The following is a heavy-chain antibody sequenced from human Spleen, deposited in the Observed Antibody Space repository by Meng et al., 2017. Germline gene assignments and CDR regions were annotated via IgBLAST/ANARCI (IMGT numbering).Heavy chain of an antibody. D-gene: IGHD4-11*01. CDR2: INHSGST. V-gene: IGHV4-34*01. CDR1: GRSFSEYF. Sequence: QVQLQPWGAGLLKPVSILSLTFVDSGRSFSEYFRSWIRQPPGKGLEVIGEINHSGSTNYNPSLESRATISVDTSQNNLSLKLSSVTAADSAVYYCARGPTTMAHDFDYWGQGTLVTVSS. CDR3: ARGPTTMAHDFDY. J-gene: IGHJ4*02.